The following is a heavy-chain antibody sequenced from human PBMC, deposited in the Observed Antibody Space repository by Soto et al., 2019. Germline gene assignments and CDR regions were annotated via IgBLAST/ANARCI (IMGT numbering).Heavy chain of an antibody. J-gene: IGHJ6*02. V-gene: IGHV4-30-2*01. CDR3: ARGDAGYYGMDV. CDR1: CGSISSGGYF. CDR2: SYHSGST. Sequence: SETLSLTCSVSCGSISSGGYFWNWIRQPPGKGLEWIGYSYHSGSTYYNPPLKSRVIISVDRSNNQFSLKLTSVTAADTAVYYCARGDAGYYGMDVWGQGTTVTVSS.